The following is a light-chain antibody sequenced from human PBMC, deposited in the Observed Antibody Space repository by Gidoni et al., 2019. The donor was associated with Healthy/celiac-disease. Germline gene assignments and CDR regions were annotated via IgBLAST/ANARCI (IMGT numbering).Light chain of an antibody. CDR1: QSVSSSY. V-gene: IGKV3-20*01. J-gene: IGKJ4*01. Sequence: EIVLPQSPRTLSLSPGERATLSCRASQSVSSSYLAWYQQKPGQAPRLLIYGASSRATGIPDRFSASGSETDFTLTISRLEPEDFAVYYCQQYGSFFGGGTKVEIK. CDR2: GAS. CDR3: QQYGSF.